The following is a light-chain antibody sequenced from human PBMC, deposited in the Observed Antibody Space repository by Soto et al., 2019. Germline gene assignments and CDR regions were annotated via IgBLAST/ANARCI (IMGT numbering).Light chain of an antibody. Sequence: EVVLTQSPATLSLSPGEGATLSCRASQSIGNYLAWYQQKPGQAPRLLIYATSNRATGIPARFSGSGSGTDFTLTTSSLEPEDFAVYYCQQYNNWPPRWTFGQGTKVDIK. V-gene: IGKV3-11*01. CDR1: QSIGNY. J-gene: IGKJ1*01. CDR3: QQYNNWPPRWT. CDR2: ATS.